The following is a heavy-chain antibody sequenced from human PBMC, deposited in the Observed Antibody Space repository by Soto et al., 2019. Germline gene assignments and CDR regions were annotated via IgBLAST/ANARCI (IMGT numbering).Heavy chain of an antibody. J-gene: IGHJ4*02. CDR1: GGSISVSY. CDR3: ARSVAVPGAHIDY. D-gene: IGHD6-19*01. CDR2: VYYTGST. V-gene: IGHV4-59*01. Sequence: SETLSLTCXVSGGSISVSYWSWIRQSPGNGLEWLGYVYYTGSTNYSPSLRSRVSISVDTSKNEFSLRLSSVTAADTAVYFCARSVAVPGAHIDYGGQGTQVPVSS.